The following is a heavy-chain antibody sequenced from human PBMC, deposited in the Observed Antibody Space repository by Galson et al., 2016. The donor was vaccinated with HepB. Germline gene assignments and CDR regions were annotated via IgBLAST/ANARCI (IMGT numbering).Heavy chain of an antibody. CDR2: IKQDGSTK. J-gene: IGHJ3*02. CDR3: ATDPPWDSVVFDI. D-gene: IGHD1-26*01. Sequence: SLRLSCAASGFTFGSYWKTCVRPAPGKGLEWVANIKQDGSTKYYVDSAKGRFTISRDNAKNSLYLQMNSLRVEDTAVYYCATDPPWDSVVFDIWGQGTRVTVSS. V-gene: IGHV3-7*03. CDR1: GFTFGSYW.